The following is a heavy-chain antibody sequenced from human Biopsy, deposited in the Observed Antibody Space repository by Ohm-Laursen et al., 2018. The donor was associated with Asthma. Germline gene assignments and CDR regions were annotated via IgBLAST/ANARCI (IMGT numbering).Heavy chain of an antibody. J-gene: IGHJ4*02. CDR3: ARGDSSNWSHYYFDY. CDR1: GSAASTDP. Sequence: SLRLSCAALGSAASTDPMFWARQAPGKGLEWVSVIYSGGTSHTADTVRGRFTISRDYSKNTLYLQMYSLRAEDTAVYYCARGDSSNWSHYYFDYWGQGTLVTVSS. CDR2: IYSGGTS. V-gene: IGHV3-53*01. D-gene: IGHD3-22*01.